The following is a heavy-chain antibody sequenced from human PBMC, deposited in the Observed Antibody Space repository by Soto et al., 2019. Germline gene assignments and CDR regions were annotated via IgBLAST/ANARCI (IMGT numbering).Heavy chain of an antibody. D-gene: IGHD3-22*01. CDR1: GYTFTGYY. V-gene: IGHV1-2*04. CDR3: ARVFRYYDSSGYYLPAYYYYGMDV. Sequence: GASVKVSCKASGYTFTGYYMHWVRQAPGQGLEWMGWINPNSGGTNYAQKFQGWVTMTKNTLYLQMNSLRAEDTAVYYCARVFRYYDSSGYYLPAYYYYGMDVWGQRTTVTVSS. J-gene: IGHJ6*02. CDR2: INPNSGGT.